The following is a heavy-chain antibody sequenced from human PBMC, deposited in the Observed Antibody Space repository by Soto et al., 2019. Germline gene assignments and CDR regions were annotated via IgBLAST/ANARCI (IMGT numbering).Heavy chain of an antibody. CDR2: IIPIFGTA. CDR1: RDTFSSYA. CDR3: ARGRGTIQLWRYYGMDV. J-gene: IGHJ6*02. D-gene: IGHD5-18*01. V-gene: IGHV1-69*13. Sequence: SVKVSCKASRDTFSSYAISLFRHTPGQWLEWMGGIIPIFGTANYAQKFQGRVTITADESTSTACMELSSLRSEDTAVYYCARGRGTIQLWRYYGMDVWGQGTTVTVSS.